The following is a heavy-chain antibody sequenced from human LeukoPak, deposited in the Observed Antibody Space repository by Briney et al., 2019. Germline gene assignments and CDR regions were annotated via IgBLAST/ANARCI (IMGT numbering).Heavy chain of an antibody. D-gene: IGHD1-26*01. Sequence: GASGKVSCKASGYTFTIYGISWVRQAPGQGIEWMGWSSAYNGNTNYAQKLQGRVTMTTDTSTSTAYMELRSLRSDDPAVYYCARDRRELLSSWWFDPWGQGILVTVCS. CDR3: ARDRRELLSSWWFDP. J-gene: IGHJ5*02. V-gene: IGHV1-18*01. CDR2: SSAYNGNT. CDR1: GYTFTIYG.